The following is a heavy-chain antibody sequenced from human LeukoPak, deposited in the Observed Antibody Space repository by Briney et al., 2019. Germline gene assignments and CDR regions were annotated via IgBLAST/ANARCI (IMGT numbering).Heavy chain of an antibody. CDR1: GGSIRSSNYY. D-gene: IGHD1-7*01. CDR3: ARAPGITGTTC. V-gene: IGHV4-39*07. J-gene: IGHJ4*02. CDR2: ISYSGST. Sequence: PSETLSLTCTVSGGSIRSSNYYWGWIRQPPGRGLEWIGSISYSGSTYFNPSLKSRVTISVDTSKNQFSLKLSSVTAADTAVYYCARAPGITGTTCWGQGTLVTVSS.